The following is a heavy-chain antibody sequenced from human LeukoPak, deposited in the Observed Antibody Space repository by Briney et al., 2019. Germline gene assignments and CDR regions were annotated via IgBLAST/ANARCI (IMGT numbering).Heavy chain of an antibody. CDR2: ISGSGGST. J-gene: IGHJ4*02. D-gene: IGHD3-22*01. CDR1: GFTFSSYA. V-gene: IGHV3-23*01. CDR3: AKPETYYYDSSGYYYGY. Sequence: GGSLRLSCAASGFTFSSYAMSWVRQAPGKGLEWVSAISGSGGSTYYADSVKGRFTIPRDNSKNTLYLQMNSLRAEDTAVYYCAKPETYYYDSSGYYYGYWGQGTLVTVSS.